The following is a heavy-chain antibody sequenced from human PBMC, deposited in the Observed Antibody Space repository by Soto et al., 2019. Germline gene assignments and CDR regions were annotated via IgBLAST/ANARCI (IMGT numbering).Heavy chain of an antibody. CDR2: IYWKGGNR. CDR3: VRSRDYRSGSYWYFFDY. V-gene: IGHV3-20*04. D-gene: IGHD3-10*01. CDR1: GFNVDDYG. Sequence: GGSLRLSCTMSGFNVDDYGMSWVRHVPGKGLEWVSGIYWKGGNRHYADSVKGRFTITRDNAKNSLYLQLDSLRAEDTALYYCVRSRDYRSGSYWYFFDYWGQGTQVTVSS. J-gene: IGHJ4*02.